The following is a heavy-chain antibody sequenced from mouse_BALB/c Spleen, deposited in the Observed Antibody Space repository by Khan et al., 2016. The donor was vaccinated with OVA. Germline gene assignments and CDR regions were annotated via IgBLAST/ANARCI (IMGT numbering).Heavy chain of an antibody. J-gene: IGHJ3*01. CDR1: GYSITSGYA. CDR2: ISYSGRT. CDR3: AMGRTY. V-gene: IGHV3-2*02. Sequence: VQLQQSGPGLVKPSQSLSLTCTVTGYSITSGYAWNWIRQFPGNKLEWMGYISYSGRTSYNPSLKSRISVTRDTSKNQFFLQLNSVTTEDTATYYCAMGRTYWGQGTLVTVSA. D-gene: IGHD4-1*01.